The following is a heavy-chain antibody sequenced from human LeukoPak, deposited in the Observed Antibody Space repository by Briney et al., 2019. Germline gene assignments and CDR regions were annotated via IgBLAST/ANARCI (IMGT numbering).Heavy chain of an antibody. CDR3: ARVFTTGIQAPLIADY. Sequence: ASVKVSCKAPGYTFSDHYIYWVRQAPGQGLEWMGVINPSGGSTTYEQKFQDRVTLTRDTPTSTVYMDLSSLTSDDTAVYYCARVFTTGIQAPLIADYWGQGTPVTVSS. V-gene: IGHV1-46*01. CDR1: GYTFSDHY. D-gene: IGHD1-1*01. J-gene: IGHJ4*02. CDR2: INPSGGST.